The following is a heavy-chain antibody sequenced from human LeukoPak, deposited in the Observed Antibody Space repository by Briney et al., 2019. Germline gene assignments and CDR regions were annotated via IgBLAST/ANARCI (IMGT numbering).Heavy chain of an antibody. J-gene: IGHJ4*02. D-gene: IGHD3-10*01. CDR3: AKDPVTMVREYYFDY. Sequence: GGSLRLSCAASGFTFSRHAMSWVRQAPGKGLEWVSAISGSGGSTYYADSVKGRFTISRDNSKNTLYLQMNSLRAEDTAVYYCAKDPVTMVREYYFDYWGQGTLVTVSS. CDR1: GFTFSRHA. V-gene: IGHV3-23*01. CDR2: ISGSGGST.